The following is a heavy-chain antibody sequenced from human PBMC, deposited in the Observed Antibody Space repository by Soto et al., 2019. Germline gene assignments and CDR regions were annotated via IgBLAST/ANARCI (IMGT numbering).Heavy chain of an antibody. Sequence: EVQLVETGGGLIQPGGSLRLSCAASGFTVSSNYMSWVRQAPGKGLEWVSVIYSGGSTYYAGSVKGRFTISRDNTKNTLYLQMNILRAEDTAVYYCARNGRVQSDYDFWSGYLYYFDYWGQGTLVTVSS. V-gene: IGHV3-53*02. CDR3: ARNGRVQSDYDFWSGYLYYFDY. J-gene: IGHJ4*02. CDR1: GFTVSSNY. CDR2: IYSGGST. D-gene: IGHD3-3*01.